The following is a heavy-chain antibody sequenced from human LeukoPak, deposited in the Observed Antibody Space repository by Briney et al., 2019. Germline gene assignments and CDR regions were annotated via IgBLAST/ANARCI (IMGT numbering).Heavy chain of an antibody. CDR2: ISDSGGTT. CDR3: ARSNSSGYNFDY. D-gene: IGHD6-19*01. Sequence: GGSLRLSCAASGFTFSNYAMTWVRQAPGKGLEWVSGISDSGGTTYYADSVKGRFTISRDNSKNTLYLQMNSLRAEDTAVYYCARSNSSGYNFDYWGQGTLVTVSS. CDR1: GFTFSNYA. V-gene: IGHV3-23*01. J-gene: IGHJ4*02.